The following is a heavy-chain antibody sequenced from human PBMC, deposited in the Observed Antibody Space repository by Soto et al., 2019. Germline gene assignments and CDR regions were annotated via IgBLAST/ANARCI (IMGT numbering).Heavy chain of an antibody. CDR1: GGSISNYDYF. CDR3: ARGSYVLARGATFFDY. D-gene: IGHD3-10*01. J-gene: IGHJ4*02. V-gene: IGHV4-30-4*01. Sequence: QVPLQESGPGLVKPLQTLSLTCTVSGGSISNYDYFWSWIRQSPGKGLECIGYSSSSGNTYYNPSLKSRATLSVDTSKNQFSLRLTSVTVEDTAVYYCARGSYVLARGATFFDYLGQVTLVTVSS. CDR2: SSSSGNT.